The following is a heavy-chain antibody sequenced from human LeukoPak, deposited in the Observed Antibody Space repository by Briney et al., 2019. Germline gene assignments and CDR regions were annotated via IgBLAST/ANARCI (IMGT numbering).Heavy chain of an antibody. Sequence: GGSLRLSCAASGLSIRNFWIHWVRQAPGKGLEWVAIIDKDGNEIKYVDSVKGRFTLSRDNAKKSVYLQMNSLTTEDTALYYCVADGDKWNDFEYWGQGTLVAVSS. D-gene: IGHD1-1*01. V-gene: IGHV3-7*01. J-gene: IGHJ4*02. CDR3: VADGDKWNDFEY. CDR1: GLSIRNFW. CDR2: IDKDGNEI.